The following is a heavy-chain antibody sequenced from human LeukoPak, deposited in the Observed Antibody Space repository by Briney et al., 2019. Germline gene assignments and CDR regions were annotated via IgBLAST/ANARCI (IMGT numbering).Heavy chain of an antibody. CDR3: ARAVYYYGSSGYYYFDY. CDR2: ISSSGSTI. CDR1: GFTFSRYE. V-gene: IGHV3-48*03. D-gene: IGHD3-22*01. J-gene: IGHJ4*02. Sequence: GGSLRLSCAASGFTFSRYEMNWVRQAPGKGLEWVSYISSSGSTIYYADSVKGRFTISRDNAKNSLYLQMNSLRAEDTAVYYCARAVYYYGSSGYYYFDYWGQATLVTVSS.